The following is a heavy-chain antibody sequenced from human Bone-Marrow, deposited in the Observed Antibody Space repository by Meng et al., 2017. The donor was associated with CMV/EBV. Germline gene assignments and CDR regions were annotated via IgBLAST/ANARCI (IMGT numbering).Heavy chain of an antibody. V-gene: IGHV1-18*01. CDR2: ISGYNGNT. D-gene: IGHD3-3*01. CDR3: ARETTIFGVVNLDV. CDR1: GYTFTNYN. Sequence: ASVKVSCKPSGYTFTNYNINWVRQAPGQGLEWMGWISGYNGNTNYAQKIQGRVTMTTDTSTSTAYMELRSLTSDDTAVYYCARETTIFGVVNLDVWGQGTTVTVSS. J-gene: IGHJ6*02.